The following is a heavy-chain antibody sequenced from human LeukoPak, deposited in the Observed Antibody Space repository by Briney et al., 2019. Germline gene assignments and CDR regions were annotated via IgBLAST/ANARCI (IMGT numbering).Heavy chain of an antibody. CDR3: AKDHLPGIVVADRDY. V-gene: IGHV3-23*01. Sequence: GGSLRLSCSASGFSFSSYTMTWVRQAPGKGPEWVSIISGGGDTTFYTDSVKGRFTISRDNSKNTLYLQMNSLRVEDTAVYYCAKDHLPGIVVADRDYWGQGTLVTVSS. CDR1: GFSFSSYT. D-gene: IGHD6-19*01. J-gene: IGHJ4*02. CDR2: ISGGGDTT.